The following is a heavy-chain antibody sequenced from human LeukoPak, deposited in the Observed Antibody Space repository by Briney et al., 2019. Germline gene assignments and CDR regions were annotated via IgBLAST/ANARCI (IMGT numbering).Heavy chain of an antibody. CDR3: ARAFGDGIVATIRPGWYFDL. CDR1: GFTLSSYE. D-gene: IGHD5-12*01. Sequence: PGGSLRLSCAASGFTLSSYEMNWVRQARGKGLEWVSYISSSGSTIYYADSVKGRFTISRGNAKNSLYLQMNSLRAEDTAVYYCARAFGDGIVATIRPGWYFDLWGRGTLVTVSS. J-gene: IGHJ2*01. CDR2: ISSSGSTI. V-gene: IGHV3-48*03.